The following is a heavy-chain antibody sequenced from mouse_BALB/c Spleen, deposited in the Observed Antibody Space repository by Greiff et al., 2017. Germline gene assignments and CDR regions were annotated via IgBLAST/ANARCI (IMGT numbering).Heavy chain of an antibody. CDR2: IWSGGST. D-gene: IGHD2-2*01. V-gene: IGHV2-2*02. CDR1: GFSLTSYG. J-gene: IGHJ3*01. CDR3: ARTSYYGYDRAFAY. Sequence: VKLMESGPGLVQPSQSLSITCTVSGFSLTSYGVHWVRQSPGKGLEWLGVIWSGGSTDYNAAFISRLSISKDNSKSQVFFKMNSLQANDTAIYYCARTSYYGYDRAFAYWGQGTLVTVSA.